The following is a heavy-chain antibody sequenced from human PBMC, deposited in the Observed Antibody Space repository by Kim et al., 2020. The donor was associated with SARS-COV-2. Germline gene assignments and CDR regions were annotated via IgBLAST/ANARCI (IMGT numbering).Heavy chain of an antibody. D-gene: IGHD4-17*01. Sequence: GGSLRLSCEASGFTLSDYGMAWVRQAPGKGLEWVSALRGDGAGSYYADSVKGRFTIFRDSSKNTLYLEMASLRGEDTALYSCARYNDYGAYALLCAFDLWGPGTMVTVSS. CDR2: LRGDGAGS. V-gene: IGHV3-23*01. CDR1: GFTLSDYG. CDR3: ARYNDYGAYALLCAFDL. J-gene: IGHJ3*01.